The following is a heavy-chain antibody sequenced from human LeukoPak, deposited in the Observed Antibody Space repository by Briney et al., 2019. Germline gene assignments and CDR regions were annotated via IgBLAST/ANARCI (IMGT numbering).Heavy chain of an antibody. J-gene: IGHJ5*02. CDR2: IHYSGST. V-gene: IGHV4-30-4*01. CDR1: GGSLSSGNYY. CDR3: VRGRGTAVTTGNWFDP. D-gene: IGHD4-17*01. Sequence: SGTLSLTCTVSGGSLSSGNYYWHGLRQPPGTGLECIGYIHYSGSTYYNPSLKTRVTISVDTSKNQFSLKLSSVTAADTAVYYCVRGRGTAVTTGNWFDPWGQGTLVTVSS.